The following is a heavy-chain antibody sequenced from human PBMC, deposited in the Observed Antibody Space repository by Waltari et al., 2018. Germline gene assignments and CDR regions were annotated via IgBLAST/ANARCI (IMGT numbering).Heavy chain of an antibody. CDR1: GGTFSSYA. V-gene: IGHV1-69*12. D-gene: IGHD3-22*01. Sequence: QVQLVQSGAEVKKPGSSLKVSCKASGGTFSSYAISWVRQAPGQGLEWMGGIIPIFGTANYAQKFQGRVTITADESTSTAYMELSSLRSEDTAVYYCASTPAYYDSSGYYLRYYYYYMDVWGKGTTVTVSS. CDR2: IIPIFGTA. J-gene: IGHJ6*03. CDR3: ASTPAYYDSSGYYLRYYYYYMDV.